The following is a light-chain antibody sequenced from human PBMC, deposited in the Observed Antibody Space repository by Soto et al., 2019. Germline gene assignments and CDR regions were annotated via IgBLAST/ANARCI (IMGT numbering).Light chain of an antibody. CDR2: GAS. CDR3: QQYDNSLPIT. CDR1: QSVSSN. V-gene: IGKV3-15*01. J-gene: IGKJ5*01. Sequence: EIVMTQSPATLSVSPGERATLSCRASQSVSSNLAWYQQKGGQAPRLLIYGASTRATGIPARFSGSGSGTDFTLTISRLEPEDFAVYFCQQYDNSLPITFGQGTRLEIK.